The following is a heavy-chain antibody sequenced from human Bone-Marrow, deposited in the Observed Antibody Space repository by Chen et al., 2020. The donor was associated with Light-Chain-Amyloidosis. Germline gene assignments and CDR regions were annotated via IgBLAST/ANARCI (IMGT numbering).Heavy chain of an antibody. V-gene: IGHV3-43*02. D-gene: IGHD3-3*01. CDR3: TKDRNNDFWSGTSNWFDP. CDR1: GFKFDDYA. CDR2: ISGDGRTT. Sequence: EVQLVESGGGMIQPGGSLRVSCEASGFKFDDYAMHWVRQASGRGLEWVSRISGDGRTTHYADSVKGRFTSSRDNSKRFLYLEMNSLRNEDTAIYYCTKDRNNDFWSGTSNWFDPWGQGTPVTVST. J-gene: IGHJ5*02.